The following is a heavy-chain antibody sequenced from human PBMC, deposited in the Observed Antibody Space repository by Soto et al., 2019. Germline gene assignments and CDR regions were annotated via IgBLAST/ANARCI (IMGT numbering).Heavy chain of an antibody. CDR3: ERDLHWGELCMDV. D-gene: IGHD3-16*01. CDR1: GYTFTGYY. Sequence: ASVKGLCKASGYTFTGYYMHWVRQAPGQGLEWMGWINPNSGGTNYAQKFQGRVTMTRDTSISTAYMELSRLRSDDTAVYYCERDLHWGELCMDVWGQGTTVTVSS. J-gene: IGHJ6*02. V-gene: IGHV1-2*02. CDR2: INPNSGGT.